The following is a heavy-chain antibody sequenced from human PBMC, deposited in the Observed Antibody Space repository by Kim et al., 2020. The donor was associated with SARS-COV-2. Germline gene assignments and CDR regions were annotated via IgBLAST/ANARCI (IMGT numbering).Heavy chain of an antibody. D-gene: IGHD5-12*01. CDR2: ISYDGSNK. Sequence: GGSLRLSCAASGFTFSSYGMHWVRQAPGKGLEWVAVISYDGSNKYYADSVKGRFTISRDNSKNTLYLQMNSLRAEDTAVYYCAREMATINPYLDYWGQGTLVTVSS. J-gene: IGHJ4*02. V-gene: IGHV3-30*03. CDR3: AREMATINPYLDY. CDR1: GFTFSSYG.